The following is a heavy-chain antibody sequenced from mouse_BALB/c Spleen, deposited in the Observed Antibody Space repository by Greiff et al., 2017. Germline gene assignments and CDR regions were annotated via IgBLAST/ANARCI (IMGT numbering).Heavy chain of an antibody. CDR3: ARHPYGNYYFDY. CDR1: GFTFSSYA. V-gene: IGHV5-9-3*01. D-gene: IGHD2-1*01. Sequence: EVKVVESGGGLVKPGGSLKLSCAASGFTFSSYAMSWVRQTPEKRLEWVATISSGGSYTYYPDSVKGRFTISRDNAKNTLYLQMSSLRSEDTAMYYCARHPYGNYYFDYWGQGTTLTVSS. J-gene: IGHJ2*01. CDR2: ISSGGSYT.